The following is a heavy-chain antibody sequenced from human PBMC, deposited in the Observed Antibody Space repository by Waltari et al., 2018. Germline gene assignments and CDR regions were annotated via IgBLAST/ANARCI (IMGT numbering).Heavy chain of an antibody. CDR3: ARFLLRVARRPYFDY. CDR1: GGSFSGYY. V-gene: IGHV4-34*01. CDR2: INHSGST. D-gene: IGHD3-3*01. J-gene: IGHJ4*02. Sequence: QVQLQPWGAGLLKPSETLSLTCAVYGGSFSGYYWSWIRQPPGKGLEWIGEINHSGSTNYNPSLKSRVTISVDTSKNQFSLKLSSVTAADTAVYYCARFLLRVARRPYFDYWGQGTLVTVSS.